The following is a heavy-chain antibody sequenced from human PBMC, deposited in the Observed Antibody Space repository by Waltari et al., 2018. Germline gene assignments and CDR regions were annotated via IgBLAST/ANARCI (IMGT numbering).Heavy chain of an antibody. CDR3: AKLSGALLYSHDAFDI. CDR2: ISGSGGST. J-gene: IGHJ3*02. Sequence: EVQLVESGGGLVQPGGSLRLSCAASGFTFSSYAMSWVRQAPGKGLDWVSAISGSGGSTYYADSVKGRFTISRDNSKNTLYLQMNSLRAEDTAVYYCAKLSGALLYSHDAFDIWGQGTMVTVSS. CDR1: GFTFSSYA. V-gene: IGHV3-23*04. D-gene: IGHD2-2*02.